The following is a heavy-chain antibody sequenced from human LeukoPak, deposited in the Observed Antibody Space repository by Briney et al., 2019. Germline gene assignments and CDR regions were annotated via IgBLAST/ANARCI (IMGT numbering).Heavy chain of an antibody. Sequence: ASVKVSCKASGYTFSSYGISWVRQAPGQGLEWVGWIRGDNGNTNYAQNFQGRVTMTTDTSTSTAYMELRSLGSDETAVYYCARVGLLTGYYFFDYWGQGTLVTVSS. D-gene: IGHD3-9*01. CDR2: IRGDNGNT. CDR3: ARVGLLTGYYFFDY. J-gene: IGHJ4*02. V-gene: IGHV1-18*01. CDR1: GYTFSSYG.